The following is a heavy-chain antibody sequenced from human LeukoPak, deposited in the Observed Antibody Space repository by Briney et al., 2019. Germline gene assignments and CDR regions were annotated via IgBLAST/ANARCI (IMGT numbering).Heavy chain of an antibody. Sequence: PSQTLSLTCTVSGNSISSGDNYWSWIRQPAGKGLEWIGRIYTSGITNYNPSLKSRVTISGDTSKNQFSLRLSPVTAADTAVYYCARASYSYDINGWVPFDYWGQGTLVTVSS. CDR1: GNSISSGDNY. V-gene: IGHV4-61*02. J-gene: IGHJ4*02. CDR2: IYTSGIT. CDR3: ARASYSYDINGWVPFDY. D-gene: IGHD3-22*01.